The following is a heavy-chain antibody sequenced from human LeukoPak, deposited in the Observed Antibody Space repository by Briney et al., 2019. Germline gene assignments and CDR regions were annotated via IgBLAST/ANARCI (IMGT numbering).Heavy chain of an antibody. V-gene: IGHV6-1*01. D-gene: IGHD3-3*01. Sequence: SQTLSLTCAISGDSVSSNSAAWNWIRQSPSRGLEWLGRTYYRSKWYNDYAVSVKSRITINPDTSKNQFSLQLNSVTPEDTAVYYCARGLFGRVSRVYYFDYWGQGTLVTVSS. CDR3: ARGLFGRVSRVYYFDY. CDR2: TYYRSKWYN. CDR1: GDSVSSNSAA. J-gene: IGHJ4*02.